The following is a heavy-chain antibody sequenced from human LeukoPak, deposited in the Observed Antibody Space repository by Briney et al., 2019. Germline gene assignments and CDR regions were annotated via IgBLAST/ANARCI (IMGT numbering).Heavy chain of an antibody. Sequence: GRSLRLSCAASGFMFSSYWMSWVSQAPGKGLEWVADIKEVGSEKSYVDSVKGRFTISRDNAKNSLYLQMNSLRAEDTALYFCARHQSGSYSSPDAFDIWGQGTMVTVSS. D-gene: IGHD1-26*01. CDR1: GFMFSSYW. J-gene: IGHJ3*02. CDR3: ARHQSGSYSSPDAFDI. V-gene: IGHV3-7*03. CDR2: IKEVGSEK.